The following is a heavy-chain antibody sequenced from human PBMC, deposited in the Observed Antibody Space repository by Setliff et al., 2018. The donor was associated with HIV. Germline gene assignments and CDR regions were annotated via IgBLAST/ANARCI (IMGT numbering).Heavy chain of an antibody. CDR3: AREYDVLTGYYISAFDI. D-gene: IGHD3-9*01. V-gene: IGHV1-69*13. CDR2: LISMFKIP. Sequence: SVKVSCKTSGGTFRSQAISWVRQAPGQGLEWMGGLISMFKIPQIAQKFQGRVTITADESTSTAYMGLSSLTSEDTAVYYCAREYDVLTGYYISAFDIWGQGTMVTVSS. CDR1: GGTFRSQA. J-gene: IGHJ3*02.